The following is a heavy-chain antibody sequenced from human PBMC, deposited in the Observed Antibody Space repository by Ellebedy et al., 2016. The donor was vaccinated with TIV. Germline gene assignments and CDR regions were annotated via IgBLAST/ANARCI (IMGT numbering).Heavy chain of an antibody. V-gene: IGHV1-2*02. CDR3: ATGGRLSATRGLNWPFDY. J-gene: IGHJ4*02. Sequence: AASVKVSCKAAGYTFPGYYMHWLRQAPGQGLEWMGWINPNSGATNYTPELHGRGAFTRETSISTAYLELSSLTSDDTAVYSCATGGRLSATRGLNWPFDYWGQGTLVSVS. D-gene: IGHD3-10*01. CDR2: INPNSGAT. CDR1: GYTFPGYY.